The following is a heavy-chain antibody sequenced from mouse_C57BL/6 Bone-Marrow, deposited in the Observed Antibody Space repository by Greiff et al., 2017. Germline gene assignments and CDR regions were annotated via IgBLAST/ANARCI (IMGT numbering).Heavy chain of an antibody. Sequence: QVQLQQSGPGLVAPSQSLSITCTVSGFSLTSYAISWVRQPPGKGLEWLGVIWTGGGTNYNSALKSRLSISKDNSKSQVFLKMDSLQTDDTARYYCAGNFLYDGYPAWFAYWGQGTLVTVSA. CDR3: AGNFLYDGYPAWFAY. J-gene: IGHJ3*01. V-gene: IGHV2-9-1*01. CDR2: IWTGGGT. CDR1: GFSLTSYA. D-gene: IGHD2-3*01.